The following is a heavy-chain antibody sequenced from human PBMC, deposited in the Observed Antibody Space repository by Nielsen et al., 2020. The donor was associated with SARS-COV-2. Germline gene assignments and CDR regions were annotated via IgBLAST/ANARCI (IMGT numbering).Heavy chain of an antibody. J-gene: IGHJ5*02. V-gene: IGHV3-30*18. D-gene: IGHD2-15*01. Sequence: GGSLRLSCAASGFSFSNYGMHWVRQAPGKGLEWVAVTSDTGTYKYYADSVKGRFTISRDNSKGTLYLQMNSLRAEDTAMYYCAKDLYCTGGSCFGFDLWGQGTLVTVSS. CDR3: AKDLYCTGGSCFGFDL. CDR1: GFSFSNYG. CDR2: TSDTGTYK.